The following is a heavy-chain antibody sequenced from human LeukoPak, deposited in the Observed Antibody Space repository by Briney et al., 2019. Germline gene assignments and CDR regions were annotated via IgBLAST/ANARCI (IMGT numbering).Heavy chain of an antibody. CDR3: ARVPVARRDYYYGMDV. CDR1: GGSVSSGSYY. V-gene: IGHV4-61*01. Sequence: SETLSLTCTVSGGSVSSGSYYWSWIRQPPGKGLEWIGYIYYSGSTNYNPSLKRRVTISVDTSKNQFSLKLSSVTAADTAVYYCARVPVARRDYYYGMDVWGQGTTVTVSS. CDR2: IYYSGST. J-gene: IGHJ6*02.